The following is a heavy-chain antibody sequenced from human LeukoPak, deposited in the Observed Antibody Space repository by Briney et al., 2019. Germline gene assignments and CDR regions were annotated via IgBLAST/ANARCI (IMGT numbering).Heavy chain of an antibody. D-gene: IGHD6-19*01. CDR1: GFTFSTNA. CDR3: ARAVAGPGGDY. J-gene: IGHJ4*02. Sequence: GGSLRLSCAASGFTFSTNAMHWVRQAPGKGLEWVAVISYDGNAKYYADSVKGRFTISRDNSKNTLYLQMNSLRAEDTAVYYCARAVAGPGGDYWGQGTLVTVSS. CDR2: ISYDGNAK. V-gene: IGHV3-30*04.